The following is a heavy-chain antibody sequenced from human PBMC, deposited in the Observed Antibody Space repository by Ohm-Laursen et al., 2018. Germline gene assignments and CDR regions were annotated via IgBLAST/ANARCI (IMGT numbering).Heavy chain of an antibody. CDR2: INPNSGGT. D-gene: IGHD6-19*01. CDR3: AYDYSSGWYTFDY. CDR1: GYTFTGYY. Sequence: SVKVSCKASGYTFTGYYMHWVRQAPGQGLEWMGWINPNSGGTNYAQKFQGRVTMTRDTSISTAYMELSRLRSDDTAVYYCAYDYSSGWYTFDYWGQGTLVTVSS. J-gene: IGHJ4*02. V-gene: IGHV1-2*02.